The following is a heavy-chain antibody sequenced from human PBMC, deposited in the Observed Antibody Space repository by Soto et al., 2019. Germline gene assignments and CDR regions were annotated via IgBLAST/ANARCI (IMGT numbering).Heavy chain of an antibody. J-gene: IGHJ4*02. CDR2: IKHSGST. Sequence: QVQLQQRGAGLLKPSETLSLTCAVYGGSFSCYYWSWIRQPPGKGLEWIGEIKHSGSTNYNPSLKSRVTISVDTSKNQFSLKLSSVTAADTAVYYCARGTRLRYFDVYYFDYWGQGTLVTVSS. CDR3: ARGTRLRYFDVYYFDY. D-gene: IGHD3-9*01. CDR1: GGSFSCYY. V-gene: IGHV4-34*01.